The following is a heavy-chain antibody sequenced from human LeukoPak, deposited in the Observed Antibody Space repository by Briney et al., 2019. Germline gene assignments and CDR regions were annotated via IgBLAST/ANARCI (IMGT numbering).Heavy chain of an antibody. CDR2: ISSSSSTI. CDR1: GFTFSSYS. D-gene: IGHD1-14*01. V-gene: IGHV3-48*04. CDR3: ARAPEEFDY. J-gene: IGHJ4*02. Sequence: PGGSLRLSCAASGFTFSSYSMNWVRQAPGKGLEWVSYISSSSSTIYYADSVKGRFTISRDNAKNSLYLQMNSLRAEDTAVYYCARAPEEFDYWGQGTLVTVSS.